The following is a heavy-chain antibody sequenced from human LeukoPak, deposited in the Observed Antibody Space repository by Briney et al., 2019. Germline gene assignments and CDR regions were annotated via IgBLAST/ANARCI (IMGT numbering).Heavy chain of an antibody. CDR1: GYTFTSYG. CDR3: ARAAPLWSGYRANWFDP. V-gene: IGHV1-2*02. D-gene: IGHD3/OR15-3a*01. J-gene: IGHJ5*02. Sequence: ASVKVSCKASGYTFTSYGISWVRQAPGQGLEWMGWINPNSGGTNYAQKFQGRVTMTRDTSISTAYMELSRLRSDDTAVYYCARAAPLWSGYRANWFDPWGQGTLVTVSS. CDR2: INPNSGGT.